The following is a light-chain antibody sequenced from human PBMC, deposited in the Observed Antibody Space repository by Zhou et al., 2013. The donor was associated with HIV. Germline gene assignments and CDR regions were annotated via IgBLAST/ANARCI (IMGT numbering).Light chain of an antibody. CDR2: GAS. CDR3: QQYTDWPIT. J-gene: IGKJ5*01. CDR1: QSVGKNY. Sequence: EIVLTQSPGTLSLSPGERATLSCRASQSVGKNYLAWFQQRPGQAPSLLIHGASRRATGIPDRFSGIGSETDFTLSISRLEPEDFGVYYCQQYTDWPITFGQGTRLEIK. V-gene: IGKV3-20*01.